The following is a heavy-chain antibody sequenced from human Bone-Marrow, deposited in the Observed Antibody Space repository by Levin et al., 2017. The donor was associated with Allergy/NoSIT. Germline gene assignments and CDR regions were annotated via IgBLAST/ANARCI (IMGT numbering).Heavy chain of an antibody. CDR2: INSSSGTI. J-gene: IGHJ4*02. Sequence: SCATSGFTFSSYRMNWVRQAPGKGLEWVSYINSSSGTIYYADSVKGRFTISRDNAKKSLYLQMSSLRVEDTVVYYCVRGLPDYWGQGTLVTVSS. CDR1: GFTFSSYR. CDR3: VRGLPDY. V-gene: IGHV3-48*01.